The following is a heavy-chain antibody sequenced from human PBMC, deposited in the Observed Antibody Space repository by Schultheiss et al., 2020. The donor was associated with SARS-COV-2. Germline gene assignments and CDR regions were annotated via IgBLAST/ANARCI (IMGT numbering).Heavy chain of an antibody. J-gene: IGHJ6*02. Sequence: SETLSLTCAVSGGSISSRGYYWSWIRQHPGRGLEWNGYIYYSGSTYYNPSLKSRVTISVDTSKNQFSLKLSSVTAADTAVYYCARVHGGYYYYYGMDVWGQGTTVTVSS. D-gene: IGHD3-16*01. CDR2: IYYSGST. CDR3: ARVHGGYYYYYGMDV. CDR1: GGSISSRGYY. V-gene: IGHV4-31*11.